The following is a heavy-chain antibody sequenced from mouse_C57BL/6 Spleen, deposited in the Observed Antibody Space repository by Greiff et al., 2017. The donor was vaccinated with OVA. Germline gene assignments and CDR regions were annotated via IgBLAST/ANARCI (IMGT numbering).Heavy chain of an antibody. CDR1: GFSLTSYG. CDR2: IWRGGST. CDR3: AKNTYGSSFYAMDY. V-gene: IGHV2-5*01. D-gene: IGHD1-1*01. Sequence: VQGVESGPGLVQPSQSLSITCTVSGFSLTSYGVHWVRQSPGKGLEWLGVIWRGGSTDYNAAFMSRLSITKDNSKSQVFFKMNSLQADDTAIYYGAKNTYGSSFYAMDYWGQGTSVTVSS. J-gene: IGHJ4*01.